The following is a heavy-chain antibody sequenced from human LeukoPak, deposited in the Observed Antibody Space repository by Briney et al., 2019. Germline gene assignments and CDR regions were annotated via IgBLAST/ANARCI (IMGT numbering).Heavy chain of an antibody. Sequence: PGGSLRLSCAASGFTFSSYGMHWVRQAPGKGLEWVAVICYDGSNKYYADSVKGRFTISRDNSKNTLYLQMNSLRAEDTAVYYCAREEMAAVTIDYWGQGTLVTVSS. CDR2: ICYDGSNK. V-gene: IGHV3-33*01. CDR3: AREEMAAVTIDY. J-gene: IGHJ4*02. D-gene: IGHD5-24*01. CDR1: GFTFSSYG.